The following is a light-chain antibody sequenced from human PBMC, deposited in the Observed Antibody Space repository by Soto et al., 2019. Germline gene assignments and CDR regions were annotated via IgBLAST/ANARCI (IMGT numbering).Light chain of an antibody. CDR2: EVS. CDR3: ASLTTTSFV. Sequence: QSVLTQPSSVSGSPGKSVTISCTGTSSDVGAYNFVSWYQHHPDKAPKLMISEVSNRLSGVSDRFSGSKSCNTASLTISGLQAEDEADYYCASLTTTSFVFGTGTKVTVL. J-gene: IGLJ1*01. V-gene: IGLV2-14*01. CDR1: SSDVGAYNF.